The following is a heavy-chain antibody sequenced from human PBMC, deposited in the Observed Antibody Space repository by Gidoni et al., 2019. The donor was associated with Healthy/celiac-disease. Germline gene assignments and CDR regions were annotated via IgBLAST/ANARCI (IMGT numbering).Heavy chain of an antibody. Sequence: EVQLVESGGGLVKPGGSLRLSCAASGFTFSNAWMSWCRQAPGKGLEWVGRIKSKTDGGTTDYAAPVKGRFTISRDDSKNTLYLQMNSLKTEDTAVYYCTTDIGTPQFAAAAEYYFDYWGQGTLVTVSS. D-gene: IGHD6-13*01. V-gene: IGHV3-15*01. CDR3: TTDIGTPQFAAAAEYYFDY. J-gene: IGHJ4*02. CDR1: GFTFSNAW. CDR2: IKSKTDGGTT.